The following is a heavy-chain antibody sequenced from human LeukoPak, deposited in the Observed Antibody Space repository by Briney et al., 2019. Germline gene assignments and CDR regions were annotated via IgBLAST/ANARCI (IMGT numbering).Heavy chain of an antibody. CDR2: TYHRSKWYY. V-gene: IGHV6-1*01. J-gene: IGHJ4*02. CDR1: GDSVSSNSAA. Sequence: SQTLSLTCAISGDSVSSNSAAWNWIRQSPSRGLEWLGRTYHRSKWYYDYAVAVKSRISINPDTSKNQFSLQLSSVTPEDTAVYYCARDPVGGSTIFDYWGQETLVTVSS. CDR3: ARDPVGGSTIFDY. D-gene: IGHD1-26*01.